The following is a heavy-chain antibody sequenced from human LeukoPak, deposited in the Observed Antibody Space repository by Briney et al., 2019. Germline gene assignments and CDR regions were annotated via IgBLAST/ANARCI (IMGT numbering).Heavy chain of an antibody. V-gene: IGHV3-48*03. D-gene: IGHD3-9*01. CDR2: ISSSGSTI. CDR3: AKDMYDILTGYDIGRDNWFDP. Sequence: GGSLRLSCAASGFTFSSYEMNWVRQAPGKGLEWVSYISSSGSTIYYADSVKGRFTISRDNAKNSLYLQMNSLRAEDTAVYYCAKDMYDILTGYDIGRDNWFDPWGQGTLVSVSS. J-gene: IGHJ5*02. CDR1: GFTFSSYE.